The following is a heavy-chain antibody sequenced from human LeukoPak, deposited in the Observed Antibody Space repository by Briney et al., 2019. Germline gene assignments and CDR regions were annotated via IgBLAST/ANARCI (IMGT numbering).Heavy chain of an antibody. Sequence: ASVKVSCKASGYSFTSYDINWVRQATGQGLEWMGRIIPILGIANYAQKFQGRVTITADKSTSTAYMELSSLRSEDTAVYYCATYCSSTSCYDYWGQGTLVTVSS. CDR3: ATYCSSTSCYDY. CDR1: GYSFTSYD. CDR2: IIPILGIA. J-gene: IGHJ4*02. D-gene: IGHD2-2*01. V-gene: IGHV1-69*04.